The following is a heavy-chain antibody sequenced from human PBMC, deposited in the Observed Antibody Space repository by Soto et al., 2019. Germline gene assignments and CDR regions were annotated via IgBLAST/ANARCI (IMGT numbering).Heavy chain of an antibody. D-gene: IGHD3-10*01. CDR1: CGSISNSY. V-gene: IGHV4-59*08. Sequence: SDTLSLTCXVSCGSISNSYCIWIRQPPWKGLEYIGYIHYSGSTNYNPSLKSRVTISLDTSKNQFSLTLSSVAAADTAVYYCSRHRFGLECWGQGTLVTVSS. J-gene: IGHJ4*02. CDR3: SRHRFGLEC. CDR2: IHYSGST.